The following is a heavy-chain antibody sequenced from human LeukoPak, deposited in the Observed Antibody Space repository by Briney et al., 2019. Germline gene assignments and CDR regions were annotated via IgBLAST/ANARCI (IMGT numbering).Heavy chain of an antibody. J-gene: IGHJ4*02. D-gene: IGHD2-2*01. Sequence: AGGSLRLSCTASGFTFSSYGMHWVRQAPGKGLEWVAVISYDGSNKYYADSVKGRFTISRDNSKNTLYLQMNSLRAEDTAVYYCAKDPNSLDIVVVPAALDYWGQGTLVTVSS. CDR3: AKDPNSLDIVVVPAALDY. CDR2: ISYDGSNK. V-gene: IGHV3-30*18. CDR1: GFTFSSYG.